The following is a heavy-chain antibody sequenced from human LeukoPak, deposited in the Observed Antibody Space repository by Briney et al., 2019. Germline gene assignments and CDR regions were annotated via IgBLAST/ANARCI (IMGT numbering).Heavy chain of an antibody. Sequence: PSETLSLTCTVSVGSISSSSDYWGCIRHPPGKGLELLLSLHFSVNTNYNPSLRSRATTSEDTSKKQFSLKRSAVTAADTAVYSCACHKQLRVYWGQGTLGTVSS. D-gene: IGHD5-18*01. CDR3: ACHKQLRVY. CDR2: LHFSVNT. J-gene: IGHJ4*02. CDR1: VGSISSSSDY. V-gene: IGHV4-39*01.